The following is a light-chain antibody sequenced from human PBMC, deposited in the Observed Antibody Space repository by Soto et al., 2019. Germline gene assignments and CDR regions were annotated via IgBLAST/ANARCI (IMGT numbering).Light chain of an antibody. CDR1: SSDVGGYNY. Sequence: QSVLTQPASVSGSPGQSITNSCTGTSSDVGGYNYVSWYQQHPGRAPKLMIFEVSNRPSGVSNRFSGSKSGNTASLTISGLQAEDAAEYYCTSYTTISTWVFGGGTKLTVL. CDR3: TSYTTISTWV. V-gene: IGLV2-14*01. CDR2: EVS. J-gene: IGLJ3*02.